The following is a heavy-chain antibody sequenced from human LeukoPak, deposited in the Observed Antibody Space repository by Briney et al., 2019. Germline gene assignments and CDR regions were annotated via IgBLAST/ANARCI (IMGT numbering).Heavy chain of an antibody. Sequence: GGSLILSCVASGLRFSSYGMNWVRQAPGKGLEWTSFISSSGTTSYADSVNGRFTISRDNGKNSLYLQMTSLRDEDTAVYYCASGPLGWSDYWGQGALVTASS. D-gene: IGHD1-26*01. V-gene: IGHV3-48*02. J-gene: IGHJ4*02. CDR1: GLRFSSYG. CDR2: ISSSGTT. CDR3: ASGPLGWSDY.